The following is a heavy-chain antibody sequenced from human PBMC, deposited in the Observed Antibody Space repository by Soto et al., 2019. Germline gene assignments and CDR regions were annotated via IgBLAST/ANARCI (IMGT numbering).Heavy chain of an antibody. Sequence: GGSLRLSCASSGFTFSNAWMSWVRQAPGKGLEWVGRIKSKTDGGTTDYAAPVKGRFTISRDDSKNTLYLQMNSLKTEDTAVYYCTTDDYGDPLEAGNYYYYGMDVWGQGTTVTVS. D-gene: IGHD4-17*01. CDR1: GFTFSNAW. J-gene: IGHJ6*02. CDR2: IKSKTDGGTT. CDR3: TTDDYGDPLEAGNYYYYGMDV. V-gene: IGHV3-15*01.